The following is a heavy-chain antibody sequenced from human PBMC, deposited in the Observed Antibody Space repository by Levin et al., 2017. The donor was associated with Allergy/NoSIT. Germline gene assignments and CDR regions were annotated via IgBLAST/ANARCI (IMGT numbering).Heavy chain of an antibody. Sequence: GSLRLSCAVYGGSFSGYYWSWIRQPPGKGLEWIGEINHSGSTNYNPSLKSRVTISVDTSKNQFSLKLSSVTAADTAVYYCARGDYGDLDYWGQGTLVTVSS. D-gene: IGHD4-17*01. CDR3: ARGDYGDLDY. CDR2: INHSGST. CDR1: GGSFSGYY. V-gene: IGHV4-34*01. J-gene: IGHJ4*02.